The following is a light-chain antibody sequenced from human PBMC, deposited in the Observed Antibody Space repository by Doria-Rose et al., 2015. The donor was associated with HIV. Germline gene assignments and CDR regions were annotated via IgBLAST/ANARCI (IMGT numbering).Light chain of an antibody. Sequence: TQSPESLGMSLGERATLNCKSSQSLLYTSKNYLAWYQQEPGQPPKLLIYWASTRQSGVPARFSGSGSGTDFTLTISSLEAEDVAVYYCQQYYDTPSFGPGTTVDIK. V-gene: IGKV4-1*01. CDR1: QSLLYTSKNY. CDR2: WAS. J-gene: IGKJ3*01. CDR3: QQYYDTPS.